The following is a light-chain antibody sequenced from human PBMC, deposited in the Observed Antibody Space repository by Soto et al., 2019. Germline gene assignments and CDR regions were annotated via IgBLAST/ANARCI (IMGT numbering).Light chain of an antibody. CDR3: SSYRTGSVVL. CDR2: GVN. J-gene: IGLJ3*02. CDR1: SSDVGGHNY. Sequence: QSALTQPGSVSGSPGQSITISCTGTSSDVGGHNYVSWYQQHPGKAPKLVIYGVNYRPSGVSARFSGSKFQNTASLTISGLQAEDEADYYCSSYRTGSVVLFGGGTKLTVL. V-gene: IGLV2-14*01.